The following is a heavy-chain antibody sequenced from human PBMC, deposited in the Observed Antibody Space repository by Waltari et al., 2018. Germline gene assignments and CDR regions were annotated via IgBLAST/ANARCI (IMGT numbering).Heavy chain of an antibody. CDR2: KSYERTSK. V-gene: IGHV3-30-3*01. J-gene: IGHJ4*02. CDR1: GFTFSSYA. D-gene: IGHD5-18*01. Sequence: QVQLVESGGGVVQPGRSLRLSCAASGFTFSSYAMHWVRQAPGKGLEWVALKSYERTSKYSSASVKARLPISRDNSKTTLYLQMNSLRAEDTAVYYCASLPWIQLWYDYWGQGTLVTVSS. CDR3: ASLPWIQLWYDY.